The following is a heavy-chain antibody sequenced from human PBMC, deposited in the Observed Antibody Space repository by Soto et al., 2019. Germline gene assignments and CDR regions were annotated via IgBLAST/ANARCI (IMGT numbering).Heavy chain of an antibody. D-gene: IGHD3-3*01. Sequence: ASVKVSCKASGYTFTSYGISWVRQAPGQGLEWMGWISAYNGNTNYAQKLQGRVTIKPDTSKNQFSLQLNSVTPEDTAVYYCARRITIFENYYMDVWGKGTTVTVSS. V-gene: IGHV1-18*01. CDR3: ARRITIFENYYMDV. CDR1: GYTFTSYG. CDR2: ISAYNGNT. J-gene: IGHJ6*03.